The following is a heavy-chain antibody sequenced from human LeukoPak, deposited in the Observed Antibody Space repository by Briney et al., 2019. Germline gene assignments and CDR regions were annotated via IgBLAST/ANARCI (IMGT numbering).Heavy chain of an antibody. CDR1: GGSVSSNSAA. CDR2: TYYRSKWYN. J-gene: IGHJ4*02. CDR3: AKAYSSGWYYFDY. V-gene: IGHV6-1*01. Sequence: SQTLSLTCAISGGSVSSNSAAWNWIRQSPSRGLEWLGRTYYRSKWYNDYAVSVKSRITINPDTSKNQFSLQLNSMTPEDTAVYYCAKAYSSGWYYFDYWGQGTLVTVSS. D-gene: IGHD6-19*01.